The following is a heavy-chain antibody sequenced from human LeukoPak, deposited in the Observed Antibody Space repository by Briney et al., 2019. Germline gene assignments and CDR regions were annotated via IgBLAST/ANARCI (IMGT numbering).Heavy chain of an antibody. V-gene: IGHV3-23*01. CDR1: GFTFNSYA. CDR2: VNGNGGGT. CDR3: AKATYSGSFPYLDY. J-gene: IGHJ4*02. Sequence: GGSLRLSCAASGFTFNSYAMTWVRQAPGKGLEWVSYVNGNGGGTYYSDSVKGRFTISRDNSKSTLDLQINGLRAEDTAVYYCAKATYSGSFPYLDYWGQGTLVTVSS. D-gene: IGHD1-26*01.